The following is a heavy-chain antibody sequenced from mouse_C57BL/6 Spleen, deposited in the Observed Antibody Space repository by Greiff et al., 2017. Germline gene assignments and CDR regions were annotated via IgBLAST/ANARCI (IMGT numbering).Heavy chain of an antibody. J-gene: IGHJ2*01. Sequence: QVQLQQPGAELVKPGASVKMSCKASGYTFTSSWITWVKQRPGQGLEWIGDIYPGSGSTNYNAKFKSKATLTVDTSSSTAYMQRRSRTSKDTAVYYSARGGLRNFDYWSQGTTRTVCS. V-gene: IGHV1-55*01. CDR2: IYPGSGST. CDR1: GYTFTSSW. D-gene: IGHD3-2*02. CDR3: ARGGLRNFDY.